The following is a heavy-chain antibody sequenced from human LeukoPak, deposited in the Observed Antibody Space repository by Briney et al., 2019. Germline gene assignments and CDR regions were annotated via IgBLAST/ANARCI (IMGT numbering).Heavy chain of an antibody. J-gene: IGHJ4*02. Sequence: GGSLRLSCAASGFTVSSNFMSWVRQAPGKGLEWVSLIYSGGSTYYADSVKGRFTISRDNSKNTLYLQMNSLRVEDTAVYYCALGLVTDYWGQGTLVTVSS. CDR1: GFTVSSNF. V-gene: IGHV3-66*01. D-gene: IGHD3-9*01. CDR3: ALGLVTDY. CDR2: IYSGGST.